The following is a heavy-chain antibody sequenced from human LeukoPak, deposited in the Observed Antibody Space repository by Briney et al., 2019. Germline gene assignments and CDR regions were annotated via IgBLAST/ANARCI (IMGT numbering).Heavy chain of an antibody. V-gene: IGHV3-15*01. D-gene: IGHD3-10*01. Sequence: PGGSLRLSCAASGFTFTNAWMTSVRQAPGKGLEWVGLIKSKADGETTDYAAPVKGRFTMSRDDSKATLYLFMNGLKAEDTAVYYCTTDLGVTMIRGVLVYWGQGALVTVSS. J-gene: IGHJ4*02. CDR2: IKSKADGETT. CDR1: GFTFTNAW. CDR3: TTDLGVTMIRGVLVY.